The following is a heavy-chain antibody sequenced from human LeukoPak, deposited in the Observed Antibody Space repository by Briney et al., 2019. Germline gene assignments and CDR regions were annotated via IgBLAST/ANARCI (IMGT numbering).Heavy chain of an antibody. V-gene: IGHV4-59*08. CDR3: ARHTLVAASSFDY. Sequence: SETLSLTCTVSGGSISNYYWSWIRQPPGKGLEWIGYIYYSGSTNYNPSLKSRVTISVDTSKNQFSLKLSSVTAADTAVYYCARHTLVAASSFDYWGQGTLVTASS. CDR1: GGSISNYY. CDR2: IYYSGST. D-gene: IGHD2-15*01. J-gene: IGHJ4*02.